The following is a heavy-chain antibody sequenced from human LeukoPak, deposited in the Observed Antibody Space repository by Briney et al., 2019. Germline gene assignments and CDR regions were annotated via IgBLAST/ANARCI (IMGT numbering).Heavy chain of an antibody. CDR2: INPNSGGT. Sequence: ASVKVSCKASGYTFTGYYMHWVRQAPGQGLECMGRINPNSGGTNYAQKFQGRVTMTRDTSISTAYMELSRLRSDDTAVYYCARDRLPFLGYCSGGSCSVAFDIWGQGTMVTVSS. D-gene: IGHD2-15*01. J-gene: IGHJ3*02. CDR3: ARDRLPFLGYCSGGSCSVAFDI. V-gene: IGHV1-2*06. CDR1: GYTFTGYY.